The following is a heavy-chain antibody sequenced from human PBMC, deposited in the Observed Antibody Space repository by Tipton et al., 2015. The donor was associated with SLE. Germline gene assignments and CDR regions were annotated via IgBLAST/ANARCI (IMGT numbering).Heavy chain of an antibody. CDR2: IYYSGTT. CDR3: ARGVATIDGDAFDI. Sequence: TLSLTCTVSGGSISSGDYYWSWIRQPPGKGLEWIGSIYYSGTTYYHPSLKSRVTISLDTSKNQFSLKVRSVTAADTAVYWCARGVATIDGDAFDIWGPGTMVTVSS. CDR1: GGSISSGDYY. V-gene: IGHV4-30-4*01. J-gene: IGHJ3*02. D-gene: IGHD5-12*01.